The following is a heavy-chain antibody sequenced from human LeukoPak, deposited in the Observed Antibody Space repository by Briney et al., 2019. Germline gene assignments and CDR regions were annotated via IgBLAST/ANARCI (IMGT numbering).Heavy chain of an antibody. V-gene: IGHV1-46*01. Sequence: ASVKVSCKASGYTFTSYYMHWVRQAPGQGLEWMGIINPSGGSTSYAQKFQGRVTMTRDMSTSTVYMELSSLRSEDTAVYYCARYSSQKYYDFWSGYYTPVDYWGQGTLVTVSS. D-gene: IGHD3-3*01. J-gene: IGHJ4*02. CDR1: GYTFTSYY. CDR2: INPSGGST. CDR3: ARYSSQKYYDFWSGYYTPVDY.